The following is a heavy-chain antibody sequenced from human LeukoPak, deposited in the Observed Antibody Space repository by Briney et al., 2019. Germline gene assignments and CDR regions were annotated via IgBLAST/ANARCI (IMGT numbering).Heavy chain of an antibody. Sequence: GGSLRLSCAASGFTFSSYAMSWVRQAPGKGPEWVSAISGSGGSTYYADSVKGRFTISRDNSKNTLYLQMISLRAEDTAVYYCAKGRVPAAIQIYFDYWGQGTLVTVSS. V-gene: IGHV3-23*01. J-gene: IGHJ4*02. D-gene: IGHD2-2*01. CDR2: ISGSGGST. CDR3: AKGRVPAAIQIYFDY. CDR1: GFTFSSYA.